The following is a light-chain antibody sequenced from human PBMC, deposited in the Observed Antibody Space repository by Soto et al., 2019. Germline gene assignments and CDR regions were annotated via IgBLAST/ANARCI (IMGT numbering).Light chain of an antibody. V-gene: IGKV1-39*01. CDR2: AAS. Sequence: DIQMTQSPSSLSASVGDRVTITCRASQSIGGYLNWYQQKPGKAPNLLIYAASNLHSGAPSRFSGSGSGTDFTLNVRSMQHEDFATYYCKQLNSYPRTLGQGTKVDIK. J-gene: IGKJ1*01. CDR1: QSIGGY. CDR3: KQLNSYPRT.